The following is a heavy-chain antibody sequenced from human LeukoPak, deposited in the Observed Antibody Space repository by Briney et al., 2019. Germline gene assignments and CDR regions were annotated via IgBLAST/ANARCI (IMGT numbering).Heavy chain of an antibody. J-gene: IGHJ3*02. CDR3: ARDLVTVTKGFDI. D-gene: IGHD4-17*01. CDR1: DDSFSSHY. Sequence: SQTLSLTCAVSDDSFSSHYWTWIRQPPGKGLEWIGYISYIGSTNYNPSLKSRVTISIDTSKNQFSLKLSSVTAADTAVYYCARDLVTVTKGFDIWGQGTMVSVSS. V-gene: IGHV4-59*11. CDR2: ISYIGST.